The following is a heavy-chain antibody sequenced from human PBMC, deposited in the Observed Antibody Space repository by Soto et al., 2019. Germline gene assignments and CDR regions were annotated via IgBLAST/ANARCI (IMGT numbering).Heavy chain of an antibody. D-gene: IGHD3-3*01. CDR1: GFSLSNAIMG. Sequence: GXGPTLVNPTETLTLTCTVSGFSLSNAIMGVSWVRQPPGKALEWLAHIFSNDEKSYSTSLKSRLTISKDTSKSQVVLTMTNMDPVETATYYCARISPVWYDFWSGYYRVPYFDYWGQGTLVTVSS. CDR3: ARISPVWYDFWSGYYRVPYFDY. J-gene: IGHJ4*02. V-gene: IGHV2-26*01. CDR2: IFSNDEK.